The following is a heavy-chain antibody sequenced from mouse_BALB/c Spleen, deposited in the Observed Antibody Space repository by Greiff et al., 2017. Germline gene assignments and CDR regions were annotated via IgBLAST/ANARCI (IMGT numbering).Heavy chain of an antibody. CDR2: IYPYNGGT. CDR1: GYTFTDYN. V-gene: IGHV1S29*02. J-gene: IGHJ4*01. Sequence: EVKLMESGPELVKPGASVKISCKASGYTFTDYNMHWVKQSHGKSLEWIGYIYPYNGGTGYNQKFKSKATLTVDNSSSTAYMELRSLTSEDSAVYYCANDGSDYYAMDYWGQGTSVTVSS. D-gene: IGHD2-3*01. CDR3: ANDGSDYYAMDY.